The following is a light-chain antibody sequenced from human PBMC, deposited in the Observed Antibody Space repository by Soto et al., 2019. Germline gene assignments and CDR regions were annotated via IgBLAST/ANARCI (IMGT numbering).Light chain of an antibody. CDR1: QSVSSY. V-gene: IGKV3-11*01. CDR3: QQRSNWPRT. CDR2: GAS. Sequence: EIVLRQSPGTLSLSPGETGTLPCRASQSVSSYLAWYQQKPGQAPRLLIYGASTRATGIPARFSGSGSGTEFTLTSSSLEPEDFAVYYCQQRSNWPRTFGQGTKVDIK. J-gene: IGKJ1*01.